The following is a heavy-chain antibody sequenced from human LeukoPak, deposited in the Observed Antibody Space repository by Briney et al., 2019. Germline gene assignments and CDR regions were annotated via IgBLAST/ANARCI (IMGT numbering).Heavy chain of an antibody. V-gene: IGHV4-61*01. CDR3: VRRVVSSIYSRYYHLDV. CDR2: VHYSESS. D-gene: IGHD2-15*01. CDR1: GDFISNHNYY. J-gene: IGHJ6*03. Sequence: SETLSLTCPVSGDFISNHNYYWSWIRQPPGKGLEYIGYVHYSESSDYNPSLRSRLTMTLDTSKNQFSLKLTSVTAADTAMYYCVRRVVSSIYSRYYHLDVWGKGTTVTVSS.